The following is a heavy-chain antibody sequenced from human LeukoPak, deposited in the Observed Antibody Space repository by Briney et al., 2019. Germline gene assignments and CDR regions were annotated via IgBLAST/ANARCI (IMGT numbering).Heavy chain of an antibody. V-gene: IGHV3-7*05. CDR1: GVTFSSYW. D-gene: IGHD5-18*01. Sequence: GGSLRLSCAASGVTFSSYWMAWVRQAPGKGLEWVANIKQDGSEKHYVDSVKGRFTISRDNAKNSLYLQMNSLRAEDTAVYYCAREAGIPPSTQQWPTSVDYWGQGTLVTVSS. CDR2: IKQDGSEK. J-gene: IGHJ4*02. CDR3: AREAGIPPSTQQWPTSVDY.